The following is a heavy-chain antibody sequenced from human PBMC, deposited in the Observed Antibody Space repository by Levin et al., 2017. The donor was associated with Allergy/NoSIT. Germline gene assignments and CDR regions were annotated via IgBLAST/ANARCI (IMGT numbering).Heavy chain of an antibody. J-gene: IGHJ4*02. V-gene: IGHV3-23*01. D-gene: IGHD1-26*01. CDR3: AKPGRGMVGASYFDY. CDR2: IIASGGST. CDR1: GFTFRSSA. Sequence: LSLPCAASGFTFRSSAMNWVRQAPGKGLEWVSSIIASGGSTYYADSVKGRFTIYRDNSKSTLYLQMNSLRAEDAAVYYCAKPGRGMVGASYFDYWGQGSLVTVSS.